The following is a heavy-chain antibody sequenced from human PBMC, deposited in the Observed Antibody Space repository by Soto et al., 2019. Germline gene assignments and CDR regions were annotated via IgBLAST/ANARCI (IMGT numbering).Heavy chain of an antibody. V-gene: IGHV3-23*01. J-gene: IGHJ4*02. D-gene: IGHD6-6*01. Sequence: EVQLLESGGGLVQPGGSLRLSCAASGFTFSSYAMSWVRQAPGKGLEWVSAISGSGGSTYYADSVKGRFTISRDNSKNALYLQMNSLRAEDTAVYYCAKKKTPRIAASLVYWGQGTLVTVSS. CDR1: GFTFSSYA. CDR2: ISGSGGST. CDR3: AKKKTPRIAASLVY.